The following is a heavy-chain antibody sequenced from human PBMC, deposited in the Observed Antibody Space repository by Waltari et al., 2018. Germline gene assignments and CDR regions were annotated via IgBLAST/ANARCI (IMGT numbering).Heavy chain of an antibody. CDR2: INPRGGNT. D-gene: IGHD5-12*01. CDR1: GYSFITYY. V-gene: IGHV1-46*01. Sequence: QVQLVQSGAEVKRPGASVKVSCKASGYSFITYYIHWVRHAPGQGLEWMGVINPRGGNTGYGQRFQGRLTVTSETSTSTVYMGLSSLRSEDTAVYYCARDGATESLGGDYWGQGTLVTVSS. CDR3: ARDGATESLGGDY. J-gene: IGHJ4*02.